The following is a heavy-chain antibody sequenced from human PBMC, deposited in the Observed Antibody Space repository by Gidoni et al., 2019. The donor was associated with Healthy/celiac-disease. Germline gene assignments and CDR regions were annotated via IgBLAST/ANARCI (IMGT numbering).Heavy chain of an antibody. J-gene: IGHJ4*02. V-gene: IGHV3-33*01. CDR2: IWYDGSNK. CDR1: GFTFSSYG. Sequence: QVQLVESGGGVVQPGRSLRLSCPASGFTFSSYGMHWVGQAPAKGLEWVAVIWYDGSNKYYADSVKGRFTISRDNSKNTLYLQMNSLRAEDTAVYYCARENPLEWQYYFDYWGQGTLVTVSS. CDR3: ARENPLEWQYYFDY. D-gene: IGHD3-3*01.